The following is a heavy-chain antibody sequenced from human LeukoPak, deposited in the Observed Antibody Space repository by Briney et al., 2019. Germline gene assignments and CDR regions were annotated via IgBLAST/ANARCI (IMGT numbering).Heavy chain of an antibody. CDR2: IYTSGST. D-gene: IGHD3-10*01. V-gene: IGHV4-4*07. CDR1: GGSISTYY. J-gene: IGHJ3*02. Sequence: SETLSLTCTVSGGSISTYYWSWIRQPAGKGLEWIGRIYTSGSTNYNPSLKSRVTMSVDTSKNQFSLKLSSVTAADTAVYYCAREGGYGSGRVPMDAFDIWGQGTMVTVSS. CDR3: AREGGYGSGRVPMDAFDI.